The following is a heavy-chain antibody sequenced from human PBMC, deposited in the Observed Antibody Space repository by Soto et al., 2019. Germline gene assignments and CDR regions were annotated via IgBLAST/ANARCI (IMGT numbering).Heavy chain of an antibody. CDR3: ARDLNYLDY. J-gene: IGHJ4*02. CDR2: IYSGGTT. Sequence: EVQLVESGGGLIQPGGSLRLPGAVSGLMVNSNNISGFPQAPGQGLEWVSVIYSGGTTYYEDSVKGRFTISRDNSKNTLYLQMNSLRVEDTAVYYCARDLNYLDYWGQGTLVTVSS. D-gene: IGHD1-1*01. V-gene: IGHV3-53*01. CDR1: GLMVNSNN.